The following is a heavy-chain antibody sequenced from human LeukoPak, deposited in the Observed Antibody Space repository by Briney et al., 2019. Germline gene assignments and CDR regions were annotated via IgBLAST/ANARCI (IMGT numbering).Heavy chain of an antibody. CDR1: GGSISSYY. V-gene: IGHV4-4*07. J-gene: IGHJ4*02. D-gene: IGHD3-22*01. CDR2: IYTSGST. Sequence: SETLSLTCTVSGGSISSYYWSWIRQPAGKGLEWIGRIYTSGSTNYNPSLKSRVTMSVDTSKNQFSLKLSSVTAAGTAVYYCARDRIGSYYYDSSGYSQWGQGSLVTVSS. CDR3: ARDRIGSYYYDSSGYSQ.